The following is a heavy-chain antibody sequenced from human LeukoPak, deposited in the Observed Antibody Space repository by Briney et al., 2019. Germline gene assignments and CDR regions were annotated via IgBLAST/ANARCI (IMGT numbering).Heavy chain of an antibody. D-gene: IGHD2-2*02. Sequence: PGGSLRLSCAASGFTFSSYWMSWVRQAPGKGLEWVANIKQDGSEKYYVDSVKGRFTISRDNAKNSLYLQMSSLRAEDTAVYYCANQLGYCSSTSCYKVYWGQGTLVTVSS. V-gene: IGHV3-7*01. CDR1: GFTFSSYW. J-gene: IGHJ4*02. CDR2: IKQDGSEK. CDR3: ANQLGYCSSTSCYKVY.